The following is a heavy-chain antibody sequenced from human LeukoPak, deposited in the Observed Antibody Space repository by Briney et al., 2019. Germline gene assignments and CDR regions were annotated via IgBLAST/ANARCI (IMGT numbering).Heavy chain of an antibody. V-gene: IGHV3-74*01. J-gene: IGHJ4*02. CDR3: ARDLDPNAFDF. D-gene: IGHD1-1*01. CDR2: INNDGTTT. CDR1: GFTFSRYW. Sequence: GGSLRLSCAASGFTFSRYWMHWVRQAPGKGLVWVSRINNDGTTTSYADSVKGRFTISRDNAKNTVSLQMNSLRAEDTAMYYCARDLDPNAFDFWGQGTLVTVSS.